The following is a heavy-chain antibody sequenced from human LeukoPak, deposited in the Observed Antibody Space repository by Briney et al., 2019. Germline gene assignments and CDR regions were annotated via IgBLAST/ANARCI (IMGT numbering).Heavy chain of an antibody. D-gene: IGHD3-22*01. J-gene: IGHJ4*02. CDR2: ISYDGSNT. V-gene: IGHV3-30*04. CDR3: ARDRSSSVYDSSGYYFSYLDY. Sequence: GGSLRLSCAASGVTLSPYAVHWVRQAPGKGLEWVGVISYDGSNTYYADSVKGRFTISRDNSKNTLYLQMNSLRVEDTAVYYCARDRSSSVYDSSGYYFSYLDYWGQGTLVAVSS. CDR1: GVTLSPYA.